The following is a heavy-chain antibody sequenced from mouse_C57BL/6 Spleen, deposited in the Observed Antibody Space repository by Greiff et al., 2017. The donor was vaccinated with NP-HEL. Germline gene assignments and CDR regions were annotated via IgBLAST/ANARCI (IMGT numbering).Heavy chain of an antibody. J-gene: IGHJ4*01. V-gene: IGHV1-39*01. CDR2: INPNYGTT. Sequence: VQLQQSGPELVKPGASVKISCKASGYSFTDYNMNWVKQSNGKSLEWIGVINPNYGTTSYNQKFKGKATLTVDQSSSTDYMQLNSLTSEDSAVYYCARWGYYGSDYAMDYWGQGTSVTVSS. CDR1: GYSFTDYN. D-gene: IGHD1-1*01. CDR3: ARWGYYGSDYAMDY.